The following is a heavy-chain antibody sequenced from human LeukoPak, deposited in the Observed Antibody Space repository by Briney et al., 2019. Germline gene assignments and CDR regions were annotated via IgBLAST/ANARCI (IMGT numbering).Heavy chain of an antibody. Sequence: SVKVSCKASGGTFSSYAINWVRQAPGQGLEWMGGIIPIFGAANYAQNFQGRVTITADESTSTAYMELSSLRSEDTAVYYCARVLYGGNSYYYYYMDVWGKGTTVTISS. V-gene: IGHV1-69*13. J-gene: IGHJ6*03. D-gene: IGHD4-23*01. CDR3: ARVLYGGNSYYYYYMDV. CDR2: IIPIFGAA. CDR1: GGTFSSYA.